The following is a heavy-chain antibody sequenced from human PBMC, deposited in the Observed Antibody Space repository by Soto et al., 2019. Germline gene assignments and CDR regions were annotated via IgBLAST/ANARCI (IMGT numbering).Heavy chain of an antibody. D-gene: IGHD2-15*01. J-gene: IGHJ5*02. CDR3: ASSGGSCYSKLCWLDP. Sequence: GASVKVSCKASGGTFSSYAISWVRQAPGPGLEWMGGIIPIFGTANYAQKFQGRVTITADESTSTAYMELSSLRSEDTAVYYCASSGGSCYSKLCWLDPSGQGPLVTVYS. V-gene: IGHV1-69*13. CDR1: GGTFSSYA. CDR2: IIPIFGTA.